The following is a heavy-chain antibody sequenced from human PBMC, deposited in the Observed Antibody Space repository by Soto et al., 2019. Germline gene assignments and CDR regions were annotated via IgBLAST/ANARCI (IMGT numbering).Heavy chain of an antibody. CDR1: GESISNFY. D-gene: IGHD2-2*01. CDR3: ARERYAWYPGFDLDV. CDR2: VHVSGGT. V-gene: IGHV4-4*07. Sequence: SETLSLTCSVSGESISNFYWSWIRQPAGKGLEWIGHVHVSGGTNYNAPLQSRVTMSVDTSNNHVSLQLRSLTAADTAVYYCARERYAWYPGFDLDVWGPGTTVTVSS. J-gene: IGHJ6*02.